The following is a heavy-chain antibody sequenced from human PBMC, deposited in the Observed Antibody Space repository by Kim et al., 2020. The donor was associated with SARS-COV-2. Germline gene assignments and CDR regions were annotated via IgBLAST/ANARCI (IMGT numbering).Heavy chain of an antibody. CDR2: IYHSGST. CDR1: GGSISSSNW. D-gene: IGHD2-2*01. Sequence: SETLSLTCAVSGGSISSSNWWSWVRQPPGKGLEWIGEIYHSGSTNYNPSLKSRVTISVDKSKNQFSLKLSSVTAADTAVYYCARGDATSRPGDYFDYWGQGTLVTVSS. CDR3: ARGDATSRPGDYFDY. J-gene: IGHJ4*02. V-gene: IGHV4-4*02.